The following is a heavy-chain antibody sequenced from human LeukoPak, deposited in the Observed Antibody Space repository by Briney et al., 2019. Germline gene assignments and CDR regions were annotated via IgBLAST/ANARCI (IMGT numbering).Heavy chain of an antibody. Sequence: KTGGSLRLSCAASGFTFSDDYMSWIRQAPGKGLDWVSYISSSGSTIYYADSVKGRFTISRDNAKNSLYLQMNSLRAEDTAVYYCARFSSRTVTHFDYWGQGTLVTVSS. CDR2: ISSSGSTI. CDR3: ARFSSRTVTHFDY. CDR1: GFTFSDDY. J-gene: IGHJ4*02. V-gene: IGHV3-11*01. D-gene: IGHD4-17*01.